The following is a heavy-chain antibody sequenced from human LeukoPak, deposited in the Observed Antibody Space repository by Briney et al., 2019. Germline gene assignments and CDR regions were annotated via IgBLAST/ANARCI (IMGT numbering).Heavy chain of an antibody. CDR1: GFTFSTFW. CDR2: IRQDGSGK. CDR3: ARDYYASGSLDY. Sequence: GGSRRLSCAASGFTFSTFWMSWVRQAPGNGLEWVAHIRQDGSGKHYGDSVRGRCTISRDNAKNSLFLQMNNLRAEDTAVYCCARDYYASGSLDYWGQGTPVTVSS. V-gene: IGHV3-7*01. J-gene: IGHJ4*02. D-gene: IGHD3-10*01.